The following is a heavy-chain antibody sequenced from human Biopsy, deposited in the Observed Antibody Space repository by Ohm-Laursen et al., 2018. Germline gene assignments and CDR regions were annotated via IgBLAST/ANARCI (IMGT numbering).Heavy chain of an antibody. D-gene: IGHD3-3*01. J-gene: IGHJ4*02. CDR3: ARDRWPHVTLLGLVVFDF. CDR2: FAPENGRI. CDR1: GYTLTDIS. V-gene: IGHV1-24*01. Sequence: ASVKVSCKVSGYTLTDISMHWVRQAPGQGLGWMGGFAPENGRIVYSQKFQGRVTMTTDTSTSTAYMDLRSLRSDDTAVYYCARDRWPHVTLLGLVVFDFWGQGTLVIVSS.